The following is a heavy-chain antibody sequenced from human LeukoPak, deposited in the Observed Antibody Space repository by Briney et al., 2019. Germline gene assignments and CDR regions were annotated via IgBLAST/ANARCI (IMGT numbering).Heavy chain of an antibody. Sequence: ASVKVSCKASGYTFSDYYMHWVRQAPGQGLEWMGWINPNSGGTNYAQKFQGRVTMTRDTSISTAYMELSRLRSDDTAVYYCARDRCSGGSCYGNWFDPWGQGTLVTVSS. CDR3: ARDRCSGGSCYGNWFDP. J-gene: IGHJ5*02. V-gene: IGHV1-2*02. CDR2: INPNSGGT. D-gene: IGHD2-15*01. CDR1: GYTFSDYY.